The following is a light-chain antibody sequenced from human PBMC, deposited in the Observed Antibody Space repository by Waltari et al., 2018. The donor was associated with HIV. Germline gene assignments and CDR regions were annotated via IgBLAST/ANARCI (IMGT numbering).Light chain of an antibody. CDR1: SDGRHY. V-gene: IGLV1-47*01. Sequence: QSVVTQPPSASGTPGQRVTISCSGSSDGRHYVNWYQQLPGMAPKLLIYRNNQRPSGVPDRFSGSRSDTSVSLAISGLRSEDEADYYCATWDDWLSGWVFGGGTKLTVL. J-gene: IGLJ3*02. CDR2: RNN. CDR3: ATWDDWLSGWV.